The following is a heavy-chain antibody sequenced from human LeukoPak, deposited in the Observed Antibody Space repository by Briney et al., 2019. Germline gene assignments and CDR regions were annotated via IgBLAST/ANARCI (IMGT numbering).Heavy chain of an antibody. J-gene: IGHJ6*03. CDR3: ARGPGGRSGYYPLEDYYYYYYMDV. CDR2: ISGSGGNT. V-gene: IGHV3-23*01. D-gene: IGHD3-22*01. Sequence: GGSLRLSCAASGFTFSSYAMSWVRQAPGKGLEWVSTISGSGGNTYSADSVKGRFTISRDNSKNTLYLQMNSLRAEDTGVYYCARGPGGRSGYYPLEDYYYYYYMDVWGKGTTVTVSS. CDR1: GFTFSSYA.